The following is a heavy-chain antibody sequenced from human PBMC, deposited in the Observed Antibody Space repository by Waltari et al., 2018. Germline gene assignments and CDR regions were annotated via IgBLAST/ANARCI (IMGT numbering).Heavy chain of an antibody. CDR3: ARQYYDFWSGYPYFDY. Sequence: EVQRVQSGAEVKKPGASLKISCKGSGYSFTSYWIGWVRQMPGKGLEWMGIIYPGDSDTRYSPSFQGQVTISADKSISTAYLQWSSLKASDTAMYYCARQYYDFWSGYPYFDYWGQGTLVTVSS. CDR1: GYSFTSYW. CDR2: IYPGDSDT. D-gene: IGHD3-3*01. V-gene: IGHV5-51*01. J-gene: IGHJ4*02.